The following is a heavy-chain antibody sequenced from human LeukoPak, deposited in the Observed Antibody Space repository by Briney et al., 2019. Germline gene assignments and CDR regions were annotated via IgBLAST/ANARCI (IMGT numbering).Heavy chain of an antibody. CDR3: ARDKKGTSCYDY. CDR1: GGSISSYY. D-gene: IGHD2-2*01. Sequence: SETLSLTCTVSGGSISSYYWSWIRQSPGKGLEWIWFIYYSGSTTYNPSLKSRVTISVDTSKNQFSLKLSSVTAADTAVYYCARDKKGTSCYDYWGQGTLVTVSS. J-gene: IGHJ4*02. V-gene: IGHV4-59*01. CDR2: IYYSGST.